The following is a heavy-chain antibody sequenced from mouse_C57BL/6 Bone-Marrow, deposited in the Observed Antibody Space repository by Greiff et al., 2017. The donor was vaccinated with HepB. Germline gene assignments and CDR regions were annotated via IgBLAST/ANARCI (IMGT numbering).Heavy chain of an antibody. J-gene: IGHJ3*01. CDR2: IRNKANGYTT. Sequence: EVQLVESGGGLVQPGGSLSLSCAASGFTFTDYYMSWVRQPPGKALEWLGFIRNKANGYTTEYSASVKGRFTISRDNSQSILYLQMNALRAEDSATYYCARYYDYDPFAYWGQGTLVTVSA. CDR3: ARYYDYDPFAY. V-gene: IGHV7-3*01. CDR1: GFTFTDYY. D-gene: IGHD2-4*01.